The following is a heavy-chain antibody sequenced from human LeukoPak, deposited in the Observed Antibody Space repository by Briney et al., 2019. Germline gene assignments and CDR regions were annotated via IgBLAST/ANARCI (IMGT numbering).Heavy chain of an antibody. V-gene: IGHV3-43*02. CDR3: AKARWEPNFDY. Sequence: GGPLKISCAASGFTFDDYAMHWVRQGPGKSLEWVSLINENGDIAYYGDSVRGRFTVSRDNAKNSLYLQMNSLTTEDTALYYCAKARWEPNFDYWGQGTLVTVSS. D-gene: IGHD1-26*01. CDR2: INENGDIA. J-gene: IGHJ4*02. CDR1: GFTFDDYA.